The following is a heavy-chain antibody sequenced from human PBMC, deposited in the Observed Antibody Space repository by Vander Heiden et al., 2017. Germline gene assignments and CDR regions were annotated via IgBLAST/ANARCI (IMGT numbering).Heavy chain of an antibody. CDR1: GGSISTNNYY. V-gene: IGHV4-39*01. CDR3: ARTHSSGQWFPFDY. D-gene: IGHD6-19*01. J-gene: IGHJ4*02. CDR2: IYHSGST. Sequence: QLPLQESGPGLVTPSEPLPLTCTVSGGSISTNNYYWGWIRQPPGKGLEWIGTIYHSGSTYYNPSLKSRVTISVDTSKNQFSLKLNSVTATDTAVYYCARTHSSGQWFPFDYWGQGALVTVSS.